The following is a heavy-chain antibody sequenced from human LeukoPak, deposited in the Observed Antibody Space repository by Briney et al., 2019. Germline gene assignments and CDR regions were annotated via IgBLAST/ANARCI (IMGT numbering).Heavy chain of an antibody. V-gene: IGHV1-2*02. Sequence: GASVPVPRKASGCRLTGYFTHWLRPAPRRGLAWMAWIYPNSGGTNYAQNFQGRVTVTRDTSVSTAYMEVSRLRSDDTAVYYCARDRRGYYDSGSYYPLIWGQGTLVTVSS. J-gene: IGHJ4*02. D-gene: IGHD3-10*01. CDR1: GCRLTGYF. CDR2: IYPNSGGT. CDR3: ARDRRGYYDSGSYYPLI.